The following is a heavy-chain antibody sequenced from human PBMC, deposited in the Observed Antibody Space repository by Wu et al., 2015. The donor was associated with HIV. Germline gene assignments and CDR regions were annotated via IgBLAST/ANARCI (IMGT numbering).Heavy chain of an antibody. Sequence: VQLVQSGAEVKKPGSSVKVSCQIYGGNEGGTFSSHPISWVRQAPGKGLEWMGGIIPRLGTTNYAQIFEGRVTISADEMRTTAYMELTSLRSEDTAVYYCARAGMVRGEDWFDPWGQGTLVTVSS. CDR2: IIPRLGTT. CDR3: ARAGMVRGEDWFDP. V-gene: IGHV1-69*08. D-gene: IGHD3-10*01. J-gene: IGHJ5*02. CDR1: GGNEGGTFSSHP.